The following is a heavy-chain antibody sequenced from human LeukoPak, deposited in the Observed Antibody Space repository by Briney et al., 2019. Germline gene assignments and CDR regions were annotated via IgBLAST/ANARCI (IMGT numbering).Heavy chain of an antibody. D-gene: IGHD1/OR15-1a*01. CDR2: IYSSGTT. Sequence: SETLSLTCTVSGGSFSSGDYYWSWIRQHPGKGLEWIGYIYSSGTTYYNPSLKSRLIISVDTSKNQFSLKLSSVTAADTAVYYCARAAQNWNNAPYFDFWGQETLVTVSS. V-gene: IGHV4-31*03. CDR1: GGSFSSGDYY. CDR3: ARAAQNWNNAPYFDF. J-gene: IGHJ4*02.